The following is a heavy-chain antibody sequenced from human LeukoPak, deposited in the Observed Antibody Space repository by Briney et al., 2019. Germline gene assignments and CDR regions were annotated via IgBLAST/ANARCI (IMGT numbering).Heavy chain of an antibody. CDR1: GFTFRNYA. CDR2: VTGGSGGSP. V-gene: IGHV3-23*01. Sequence: PGGSLRLSCAASGFTFRNYAMNWGREAPGKGLQRVSAVTGGSGGSPYYAGSVKGRFTISRDNSKIALYLQMNRRRAEDTAIYYCAKLKAPEDYWGQGTLVTVSS. J-gene: IGHJ4*02. D-gene: IGHD1-14*01. CDR3: AKLKAPEDY.